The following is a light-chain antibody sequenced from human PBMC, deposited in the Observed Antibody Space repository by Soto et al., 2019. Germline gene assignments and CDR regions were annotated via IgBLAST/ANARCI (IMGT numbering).Light chain of an antibody. V-gene: IGKV3-15*01. CDR2: GPS. J-gene: IGKJ4*01. Sequence: DIVMTQSPATLSVSPGERASLSCRASQSVNRNLAWYQQKPGQAPRLLIFGPSTRATGVPGRFSGSGSGTEFTLTISSLQSEDFAAYHCQQYSSSPPTFGGGTKVDIK. CDR1: QSVNRN. CDR3: QQYSSSPPT.